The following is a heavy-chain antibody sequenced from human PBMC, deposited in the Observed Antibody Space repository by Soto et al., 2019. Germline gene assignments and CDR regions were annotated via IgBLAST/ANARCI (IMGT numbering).Heavy chain of an antibody. J-gene: IGHJ4*02. D-gene: IGHD3-10*01. CDR2: IDWDDDK. CDR3: ARRRRIDYYGSGSYTTPFDY. V-gene: IGHV2-70*11. CDR1: GFSLSTSGMC. Sequence: SGPTLVNPTQTLTLTCTFSGFSLSTSGMCVSWIRQPPGKALEWLARIDWDDDKYYSTSLKTRLTISKDTSKNQVVLTMTNMDTVDTATYYCARRRRIDYYGSGSYTTPFDYWGQGTLVTVSS.